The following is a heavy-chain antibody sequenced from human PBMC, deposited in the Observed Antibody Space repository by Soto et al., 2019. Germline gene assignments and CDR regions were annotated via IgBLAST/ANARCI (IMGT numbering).Heavy chain of an antibody. D-gene: IGHD6-19*01. J-gene: IGHJ5*01. CDR3: AKEYYEYNSGWFFGS. CDR1: GFTFSSYG. V-gene: IGHV3-30*18. Sequence: QVQLVESGGGVVQPGRSLRLSCAASGFTFSSYGMHWVRQAPVKGLEWVAVVSYDGSLKYYADSVKGRFTVSRDNSQNTVYLQMNSLRAEDTAVYYCAKEYYEYNSGWFFGSWGHGTQVTVSS. CDR2: VSYDGSLK.